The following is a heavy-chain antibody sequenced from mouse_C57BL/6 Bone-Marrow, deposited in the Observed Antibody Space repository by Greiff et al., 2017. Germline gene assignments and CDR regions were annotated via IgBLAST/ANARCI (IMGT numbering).Heavy chain of an antibody. Sequence: EVKLQESGPVLVKPGASVKMSCKASGYTFTDYYMNWVKQSHGKSLEWIGVINPYNGGTSSNQKFKGKATLTVDQSSSTAYMELNSLTSEDSAVYYCARFPYYYGSSYDYWGQGTTLTVSS. V-gene: IGHV1-19*01. CDR3: ARFPYYYGSSYDY. CDR2: INPYNGGT. D-gene: IGHD1-1*01. CDR1: GYTFTDYY. J-gene: IGHJ2*01.